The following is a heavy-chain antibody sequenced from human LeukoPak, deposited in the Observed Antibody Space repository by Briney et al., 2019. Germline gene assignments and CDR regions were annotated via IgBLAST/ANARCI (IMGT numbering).Heavy chain of an antibody. CDR1: GLTFSSYA. D-gene: IGHD2-2*01. V-gene: IGHV3-30*04. Sequence: GRSLRISCEAPGLTFSSYAMHWVGQAPCRGLAWVAVISYDGSNKYYADSVKGRFTISRDNSKNTLYLQMNSLRAEDTAVYYCARDLHCSSTSCPSNYWGQGTLVTVSS. J-gene: IGHJ4*02. CDR3: ARDLHCSSTSCPSNY. CDR2: ISYDGSNK.